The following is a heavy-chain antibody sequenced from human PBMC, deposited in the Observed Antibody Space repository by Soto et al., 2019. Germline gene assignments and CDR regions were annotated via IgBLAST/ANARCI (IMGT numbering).Heavy chain of an antibody. Sequence: QVQLQQWGAGLLKPSETLSLTCAVYGGSFSGYYWSWIRQPPGKGLEWIGEINHSGSTNYNPSLKSRVTTSVDTSKNQFALKLSSVTAADTAVYYCARGSNWVAGTFFYWGQGTLVTVSS. D-gene: IGHD6-13*01. V-gene: IGHV4-34*01. CDR2: INHSGST. CDR1: GGSFSGYY. CDR3: ARGSNWVAGTFFY. J-gene: IGHJ4*02.